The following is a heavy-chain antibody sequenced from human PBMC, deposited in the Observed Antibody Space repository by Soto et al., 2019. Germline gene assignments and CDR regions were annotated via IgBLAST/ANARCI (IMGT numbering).Heavy chain of an antibody. D-gene: IGHD3-3*01. CDR1: GYTFTSYD. Sequence: QVQLVQSGAEVKKPGASVKVSCKASGYTFTSYDINWVRQATGQGLEWMGWMNPNSGNTGYAQKFQGRVTMTRNTSISTAYMELSSLRSEDTAVYYCARAPLEWLFGLGISYGGINWFDPWGQGTLVTVSS. J-gene: IGHJ5*02. CDR3: ARAPLEWLFGLGISYGGINWFDP. CDR2: MNPNSGNT. V-gene: IGHV1-8*01.